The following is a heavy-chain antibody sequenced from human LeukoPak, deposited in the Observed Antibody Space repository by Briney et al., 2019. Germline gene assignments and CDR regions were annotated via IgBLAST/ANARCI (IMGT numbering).Heavy chain of an antibody. Sequence: GVSLRLSCAASGFTFSSYSMNWVRQAPGKGLEWVSSISSSSSYIYHADSVKGRFTISRDNAKISLYLQMNSLRAEDTAVYYCARGRGTTVTFSDYWGQGTLVTVSS. CDR3: ARGRGTTVTFSDY. D-gene: IGHD4-17*01. V-gene: IGHV3-21*01. CDR1: GFTFSSYS. J-gene: IGHJ4*02. CDR2: ISSSSSYI.